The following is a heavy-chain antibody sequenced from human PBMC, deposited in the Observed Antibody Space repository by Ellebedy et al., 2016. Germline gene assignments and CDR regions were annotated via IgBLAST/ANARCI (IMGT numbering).Heavy chain of an antibody. CDR1: GYSCPSSW. CDR3: ARHWVAACPFDS. D-gene: IGHD2-15*01. V-gene: IGHV5-51*01. CDR2: IFLGASDT. Sequence: ASVKVPCKGSGYSCPSSWIGWVRQKPGKGLECMGIIFLGASDTRYNPSFQGQVTISADKSINTAYLQWTSLKASDTAMYYCARHWVAACPFDSWGQGTLFPLSS. J-gene: IGHJ4*02.